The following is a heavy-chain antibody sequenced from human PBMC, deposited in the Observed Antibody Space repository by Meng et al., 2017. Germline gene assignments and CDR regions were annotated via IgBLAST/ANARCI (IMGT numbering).Heavy chain of an antibody. D-gene: IGHD1-1*01. J-gene: IGHJ6*02. CDR2: IYSGGST. CDR3: ASISRTRAHGMDV. CDR1: GFTFSSYW. V-gene: IGHV3-66*02. Sequence: GESLKISCAASGFTFSSYWMSWVRQAPGKGLEWVSVIYSGGSTYYADSVKGRFTISRDNSKNTLYLQMNSLRAEDTAVYYCASISRTRAHGMDVWGQGTTVTVSS.